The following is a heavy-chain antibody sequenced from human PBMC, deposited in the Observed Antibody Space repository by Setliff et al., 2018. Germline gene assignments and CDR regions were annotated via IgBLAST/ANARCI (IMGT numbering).Heavy chain of an antibody. J-gene: IGHJ4*02. CDR2: IYRNGNT. Sequence: PSETLSLTCSVSDFSINSGYYWGWIRQSPGEGLEWIGSIYRNGNTYYNPSLKSRVTISVDTSKNQLSLNLNSVTAADTAVYYCARPSRGTVSNFDYWGQGTLVTVSS. CDR3: ARPSRGTVSNFDY. D-gene: IGHD4-4*01. V-gene: IGHV4-38-2*01. CDR1: DFSINSGYY.